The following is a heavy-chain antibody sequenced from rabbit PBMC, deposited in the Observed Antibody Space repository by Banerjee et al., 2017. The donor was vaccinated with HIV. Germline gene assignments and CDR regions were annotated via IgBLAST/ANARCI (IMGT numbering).Heavy chain of an antibody. CDR3: ARDAGSSHMFNL. CDR2: IYPGFGIR. CDR1: GIDFSSYG. J-gene: IGHJ4*01. Sequence: QEQLVESGGGLVQPGESLKLSCKASGIDFSSYGISWVRQAPGKGPEWIAYIYPGFGIRNYANSVKGRFTISSDNAQNTVFLQMTSLTASDTATYFCARDAGSSHMFNLWGPGTLVTVS. V-gene: IGHV1S47*01. D-gene: IGHD4-2*01.